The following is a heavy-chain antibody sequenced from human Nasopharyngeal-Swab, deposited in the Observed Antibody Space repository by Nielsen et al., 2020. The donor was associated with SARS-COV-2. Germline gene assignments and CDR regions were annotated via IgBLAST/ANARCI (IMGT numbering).Heavy chain of an antibody. D-gene: IGHD4-23*01. CDR2: ISYDGSNK. CDR3: ARDESPRLRWLDY. CDR1: GFTFSSYA. J-gene: IGHJ4*02. V-gene: IGHV3-30*04. Sequence: GESLKISCAASGFTFSSYAMHWVCQAPGKGLEWVAVISYDGSNKYYADSVKGRFTISRDNSKNTLYLQMNSLRAEDTAVYYCARDESPRLRWLDYWGQGTLVTVSS.